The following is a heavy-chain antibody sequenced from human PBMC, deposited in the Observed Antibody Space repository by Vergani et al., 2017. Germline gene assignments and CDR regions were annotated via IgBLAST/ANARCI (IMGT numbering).Heavy chain of an antibody. D-gene: IGHD6-13*01. CDR3: AKELGSSTWWGWFDP. Sequence: QVQLVESGGGVVQPGRSLRLSCAASGFTFNQYSMHWVRQAPGKGLEWVAVTWYDGNNKQYADSVKGRFTISRDNSKSTMYLQMNSLRDEDTGVYYCAKELGSSTWWGWFDPWGQGTLVTVSS. J-gene: IGHJ5*02. V-gene: IGHV3-33*06. CDR1: GFTFNQYS. CDR2: TWYDGNNK.